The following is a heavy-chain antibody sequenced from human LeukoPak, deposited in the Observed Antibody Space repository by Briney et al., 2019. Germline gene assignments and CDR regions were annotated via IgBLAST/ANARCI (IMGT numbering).Heavy chain of an antibody. CDR1: GYTFSSYG. V-gene: IGHV3-33*01. J-gene: IGHJ4*02. Sequence: PGGSLRLSCAASGYTFSSYGMHWVRQAPGKGLEWVAVIWYDGSNKYYADSVKGRFTISRDNSKNTLYLQMNSLRADDTAMYYCARDGSSRPSEYWGQGILVTVSS. CDR2: IWYDGSNK. D-gene: IGHD6-6*01. CDR3: ARDGSSRPSEY.